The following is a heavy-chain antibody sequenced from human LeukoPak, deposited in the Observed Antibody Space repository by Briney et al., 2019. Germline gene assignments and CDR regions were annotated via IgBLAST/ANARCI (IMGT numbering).Heavy chain of an antibody. CDR1: GYTFTGYA. D-gene: IGHD5-12*01. CDR3: AKKVRGPSHPLDF. Sequence: WASVKVSCKASGYTFTGYAIHWVRQAPGQGLEWMGWINPEKRDTGYAHKFQGRVTMTSDTSMSTAYMELSSLRSDDTAVYYCAKKVRGPSHPLDFWGQGTLVTVSS. CDR2: INPEKRDT. J-gene: IGHJ4*02. V-gene: IGHV1-2*02.